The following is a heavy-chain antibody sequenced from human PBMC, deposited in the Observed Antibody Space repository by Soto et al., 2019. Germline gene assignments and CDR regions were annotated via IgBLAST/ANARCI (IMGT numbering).Heavy chain of an antibody. CDR2: VYSTGAT. D-gene: IGHD6-19*01. CDR1: GGSLSSYY. CDR3: ARAHTGGWYVTDH. J-gene: IGHJ4*02. Sequence: ERLSLTCPVSGGSLSSYYWTGIRQPPGKGLEWIGYVYSTGATNYNPSLRSRVTMSIDASKNQFSLKVRSVTAADTAVYFCARAHTGGWYVTDHWGQGTLVTVYS. V-gene: IGHV4-59*01.